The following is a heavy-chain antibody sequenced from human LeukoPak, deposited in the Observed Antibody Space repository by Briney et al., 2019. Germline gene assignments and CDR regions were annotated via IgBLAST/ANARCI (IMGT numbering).Heavy chain of an antibody. Sequence: PGGSLRLSCAASGFTFDDYGMSWVRQAPGKGLEWVSRINSDGSSTSYADSVKGRFTISRDNAKNTLYLQMNSLRAEDTAVYYCARNGEYGDYDYWGQGTLVTVSS. CDR1: GFTFDDYG. D-gene: IGHD3-10*01. J-gene: IGHJ4*02. CDR2: INSDGSST. CDR3: ARNGEYGDYDY. V-gene: IGHV3-74*01.